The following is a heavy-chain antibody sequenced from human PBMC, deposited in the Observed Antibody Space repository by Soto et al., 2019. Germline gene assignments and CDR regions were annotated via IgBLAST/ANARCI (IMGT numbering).Heavy chain of an antibody. Sequence: ASVKVSCKASGYTFTSYGISWVRQAPGQGLEWMGWISAYNGNTNYAQKLQGRVTMTTDTSTSTAYMELRSLRSDDTAVYYCARGSVNSWGDYYYYYGMDVWGQGTTVTVSS. CDR1: GYTFTSYG. CDR3: ARGSVNSWGDYYYYYGMDV. D-gene: IGHD6-13*01. J-gene: IGHJ6*02. CDR2: ISAYNGNT. V-gene: IGHV1-18*01.